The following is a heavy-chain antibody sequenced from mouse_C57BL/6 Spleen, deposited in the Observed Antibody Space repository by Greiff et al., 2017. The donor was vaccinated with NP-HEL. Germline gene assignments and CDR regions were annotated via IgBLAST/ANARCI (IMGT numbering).Heavy chain of an antibody. CDR2: ITPNNGGT. CDR1: GYTFTDYY. J-gene: IGHJ4*01. Sequence: VQLQQSGPELVKPGASVKISCKASGYTFTDYYMNWVKQSHGKSLEWIGDITPNNGGTSYNQKFKGKATLTVDKSSSTAYMELRSLTSEDSAVYYCAKGDFYSNYAMDYWGQGTSVTVSS. V-gene: IGHV1-26*01. D-gene: IGHD2-5*01. CDR3: AKGDFYSNYAMDY.